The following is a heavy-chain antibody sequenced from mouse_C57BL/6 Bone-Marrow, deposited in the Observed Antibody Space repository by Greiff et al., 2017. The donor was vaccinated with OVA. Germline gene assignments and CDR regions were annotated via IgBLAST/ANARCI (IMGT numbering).Heavy chain of an antibody. CDR2: IFSGSGST. CDR1: GYTFTDYY. Sequence: QVKLMESGPELVKPGASVKISCKASGYTFTDYYINWVKQRPGQGPEWIGWIFSGSGSTYYNEKFKGKATLTVDKSSSTASMLLISLTSEDSAVYFCARAAAWFAYWGQGTLVTVSA. J-gene: IGHJ3*01. V-gene: IGHV1-75*01. CDR3: ARAAAWFAY.